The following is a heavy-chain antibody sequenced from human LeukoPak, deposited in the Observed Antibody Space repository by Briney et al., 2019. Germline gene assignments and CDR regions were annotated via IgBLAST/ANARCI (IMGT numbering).Heavy chain of an antibody. CDR2: ISSSSSYI. CDR1: GFTFSSYS. Sequence: GGSLRLSCAASGFTFSSYSMNWVRQAPGKGLEWVSSISSSSSYIYYADSVKGRFTISRDNAKNSLYLQMNSLRAEDTAVYYCARSIGDYGFSGRVYYFDYWGQGTLVTVSS. J-gene: IGHJ4*02. D-gene: IGHD4-17*01. CDR3: ARSIGDYGFSGRVYYFDY. V-gene: IGHV3-21*01.